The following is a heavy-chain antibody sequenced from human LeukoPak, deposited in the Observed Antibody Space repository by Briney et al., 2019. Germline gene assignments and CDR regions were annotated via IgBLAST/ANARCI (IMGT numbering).Heavy chain of an antibody. J-gene: IGHJ4*02. CDR3: ARGRDYVWGSYRYTLSNPDFDY. V-gene: IGHV4-39*01. Sequence: PSETLSLTCTVSGGSISSSNYYWGWIRQSPGKGLEWIGSIYYSGRTNYNPSLNSRATISVDTSKNQFSLKLSSVTAADTAVYYCARGRDYVWGSYRYTLSNPDFDYWGQGTLVTVSS. D-gene: IGHD3-16*02. CDR2: IYYSGRT. CDR1: GGSISSSNYY.